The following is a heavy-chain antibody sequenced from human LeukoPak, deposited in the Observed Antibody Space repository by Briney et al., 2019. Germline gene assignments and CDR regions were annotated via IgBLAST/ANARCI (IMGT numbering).Heavy chain of an antibody. CDR1: GFTFTKCG. V-gene: IGHV3-23*01. Sequence: GGTLRLSCAASGFTFTKCGMSWVRQAPGKGLEWVSVLSASGGSTYYADSVKGRFTISRDNSKNTLYLQMNSLRAEDTAVYYCAREGVATDYYYMDVWGKGTTVTVSS. D-gene: IGHD5-12*01. J-gene: IGHJ6*03. CDR2: LSASGGST. CDR3: AREGVATDYYYMDV.